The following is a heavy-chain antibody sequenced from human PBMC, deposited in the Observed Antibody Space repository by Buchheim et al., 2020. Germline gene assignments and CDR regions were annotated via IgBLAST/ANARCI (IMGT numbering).Heavy chain of an antibody. CDR1: GYTFSGYY. D-gene: IGHD4-11*01. Sequence: QVQLVQSGAEVKKPGASVMVSCKASGYTFSGYYMHWVRQAPGQGLEWMGWINPNSGGTKYALRFQGRVTMTRDTSISTAYMELRSLISDDTAVYYCAGDRDYSKFGYYYYGMDVWGQGTT. V-gene: IGHV1-2*02. CDR2: INPNSGGT. CDR3: AGDRDYSKFGYYYYGMDV. J-gene: IGHJ6*02.